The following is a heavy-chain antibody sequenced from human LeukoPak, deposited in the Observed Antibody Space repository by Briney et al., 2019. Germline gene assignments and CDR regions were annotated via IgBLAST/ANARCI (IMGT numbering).Heavy chain of an antibody. J-gene: IGHJ6*03. CDR3: ARHLHTWNGAYYYVDV. V-gene: IGHV4-39*07. D-gene: IGHD1-20*01. CDR2: IYYSGST. CDR1: GGSISSSSYY. Sequence: SETLSLTCTVSGGSISSSSYYWGWIRQPPGKGLEWIGSIYYSGSTYYNPSLKSRVTISVDTSKNQFSLKLISVSAADTAIYYCARHLHTWNGAYYYVDVWGKGTTVTISS.